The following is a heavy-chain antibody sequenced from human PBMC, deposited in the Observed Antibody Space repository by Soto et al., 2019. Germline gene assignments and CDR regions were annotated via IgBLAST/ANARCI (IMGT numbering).Heavy chain of an antibody. V-gene: IGHV3-30-3*01. CDR3: ARVPSGYLIDY. CDR1: GFTFSSYA. CDR2: ISYDGSNK. Sequence: GESLRLSCAASGFTFSSYAMHWIRQAPGKGLEWVALISYDGSNKYYADSVKGQFTISRDNSKNTLYLQMNSLRVEDTAVYYCARVPSGYLIDYWGQGTLVTVSS. D-gene: IGHD5-12*01. J-gene: IGHJ4*02.